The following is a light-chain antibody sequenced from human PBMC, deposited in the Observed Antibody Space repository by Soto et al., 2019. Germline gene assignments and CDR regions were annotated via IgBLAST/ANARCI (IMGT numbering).Light chain of an antibody. Sequence: SYDLTQPPSVSVAPGKTARITCGGNNIGSKSVHWYQQKPGQAPVLVIYYDSDRPSGIPERFSGSNSGNTATLTISRVEAGDEADYYCQVWDSSSDRYVVFGGGTKLTVL. V-gene: IGLV3-21*04. CDR2: YDS. CDR3: QVWDSSSDRYVV. J-gene: IGLJ2*01. CDR1: NIGSKS.